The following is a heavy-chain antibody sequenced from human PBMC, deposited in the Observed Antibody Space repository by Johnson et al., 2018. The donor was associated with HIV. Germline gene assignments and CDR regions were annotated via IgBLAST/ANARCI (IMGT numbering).Heavy chain of an antibody. CDR1: GFIVSSNY. Sequence: MQLVESGGGLVQPGGSLRLSCVASGFIVSSNYMSWVRQAPGKGPEWVSVIYSGGSTYYADSVKGRFTISRDNSKNTLYLQMNSLRAEDTAVYYCTTRRVVGATPTPDDAFDIWGQGTMVTVSS. J-gene: IGHJ3*02. V-gene: IGHV3-66*02. D-gene: IGHD1-26*01. CDR2: IYSGGST. CDR3: TTRRVVGATPTPDDAFDI.